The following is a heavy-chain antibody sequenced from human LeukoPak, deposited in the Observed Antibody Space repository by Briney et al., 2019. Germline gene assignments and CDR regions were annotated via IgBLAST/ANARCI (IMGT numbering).Heavy chain of an antibody. CDR1: GFTVSSNY. V-gene: IGHV3-53*04. J-gene: IGHJ4*02. D-gene: IGHD2-15*01. CDR2: IYSGGST. CDR3: ARDDCSGGSCYSDY. Sequence: PGGSLRLSCAASGFTVSSNYMSWVRPAPGKGLEWVSVIYSGGSTYYADSVKGRFTISRHNSKNTLYLQMNSLRAEDTAVYYCARDDCSGGSCYSDYWGQGTLVTVSS.